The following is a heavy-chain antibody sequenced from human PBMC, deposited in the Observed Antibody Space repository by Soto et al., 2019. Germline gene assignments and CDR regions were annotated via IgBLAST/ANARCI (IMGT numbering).Heavy chain of an antibody. Sequence: QVQLQQWGAGLLKPSETLSLTCAVFGGSVNSGNYYWSWIRQPPGKGLEWIGEMSHSGGTHFNPSLKSRVTISVDTSQNQFSLKMSSVTAAATALYYCARVERGTATTVVDAFDIWGPGTMVTVSS. CDR2: MSHSGGT. D-gene: IGHD1-1*01. J-gene: IGHJ3*02. V-gene: IGHV4-34*01. CDR3: ARVERGTATTVVDAFDI. CDR1: GGSVNSGNYY.